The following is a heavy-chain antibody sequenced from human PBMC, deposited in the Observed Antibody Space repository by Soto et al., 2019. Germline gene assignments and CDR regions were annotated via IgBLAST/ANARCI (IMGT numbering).Heavy chain of an antibody. V-gene: IGHV1-69*06. CDR2: IIPIYASP. CDR3: AVTVTGSRSPLDH. J-gene: IGHJ5*02. D-gene: IGHD3-9*01. Sequence: QVQLVQSGAEVKKPGSSVKVSCKASGGTFSSNAISWVRQAPGQGLEWMGGIIPIYASPNYAQNFQGRVTVTADKATSTAYVEWSRLKFADSAIYYCAVTVTGSRSPLDHWGRGTVVSVSS. CDR1: GGTFSSNA.